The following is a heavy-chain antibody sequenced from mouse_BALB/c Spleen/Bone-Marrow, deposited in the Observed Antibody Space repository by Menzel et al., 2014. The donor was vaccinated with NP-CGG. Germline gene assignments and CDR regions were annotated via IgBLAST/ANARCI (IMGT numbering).Heavy chain of an antibody. CDR1: GYSFTTYW. CDR3: TRGDGYGGFAY. D-gene: IGHD2-2*01. Sequence: QVQLQQSGAELVRPGASVKLSCKTSGYSFTTYWMNWVEQRPGQGLEWIGMIHPSDSETKLNQKFKDKATLTVDKSSNIAYMQLNSPTSEDSAVYYCTRGDGYGGFAYWGQGTLVTVSA. V-gene: IGHV1-61*01. J-gene: IGHJ3*01. CDR2: IHPSDSET.